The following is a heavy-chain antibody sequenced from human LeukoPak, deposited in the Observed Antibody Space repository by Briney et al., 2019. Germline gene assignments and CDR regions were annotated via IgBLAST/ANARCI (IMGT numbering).Heavy chain of an antibody. D-gene: IGHD3/OR15-3a*01. J-gene: IGHJ4*02. CDR3: ARARTQPTFDY. Sequence: GGSLRLSCEASGFTFSSYWMSWVRQAPGKGLEWVATIRQDGVLNHCVDSVKGRFTVSRDNAKNALYLQMNSLRAEDTAVYYCARARTQPTFDYWGQGTLVTVSS. V-gene: IGHV3-7*01. CDR2: IRQDGVLN. CDR1: GFTFSSYW.